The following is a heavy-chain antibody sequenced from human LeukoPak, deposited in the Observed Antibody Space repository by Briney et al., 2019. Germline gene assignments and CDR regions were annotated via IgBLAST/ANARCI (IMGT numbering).Heavy chain of an antibody. J-gene: IGHJ3*02. Sequence: PLETLSLTCSVSAGSISSSSWWSWVRQSPVKGLEGIGEIYLYGTTNYNPSLKSRVTMSVNRSKNQFSLKLSSVTAADTAVYYCARDRYSGYDGFGAFDIWGQGTMVTVSS. CDR3: ARDRYSGYDGFGAFDI. D-gene: IGHD5-12*01. CDR2: IYLYGTT. V-gene: IGHV4-4*02. CDR1: AGSISSSSW.